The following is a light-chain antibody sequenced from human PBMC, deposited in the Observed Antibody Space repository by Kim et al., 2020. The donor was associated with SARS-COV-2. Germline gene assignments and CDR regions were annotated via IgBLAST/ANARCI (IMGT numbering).Light chain of an antibody. CDR1: QTISTW. V-gene: IGKV1-5*03. Sequence: SASVGDRVTITCRASQTISTWWAWYQQKPGKAPKLLLYLASTLESGVPSRFSGSGSGTEFTLTIDSLQPDDFATYYCQHYIRFPYTFGQGTKLEI. J-gene: IGKJ2*01. CDR3: QHYIRFPYT. CDR2: LAS.